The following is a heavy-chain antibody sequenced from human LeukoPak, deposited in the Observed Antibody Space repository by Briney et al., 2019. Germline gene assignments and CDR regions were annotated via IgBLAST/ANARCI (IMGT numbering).Heavy chain of an antibody. D-gene: IGHD6-19*01. Sequence: GGSLRLSCAASGFTFSNYAMHWVRQAPGKGLEWVALVSFDATDTYYTDSLKGRFAISRDNSKNTLYLQMNSLRAEDTAVYYCAQDRSSSGWAELDYWGQGALVIVSS. CDR3: AQDRSSSGWAELDY. CDR1: GFTFSNYA. CDR2: VSFDATDT. V-gene: IGHV3-30*09. J-gene: IGHJ4*02.